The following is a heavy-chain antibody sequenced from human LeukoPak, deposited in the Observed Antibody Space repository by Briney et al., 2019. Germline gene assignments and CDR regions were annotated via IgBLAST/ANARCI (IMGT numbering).Heavy chain of an antibody. D-gene: IGHD4-23*01. V-gene: IGHV3-33*06. Sequence: GGSLRLSCAASGFTFSSYGMHWVRQAPGKGLEWVAVIWYDGSNKYYADSVKGRFTISRDNSKNTLYLQMNSLRAEDTAVYYCAKEYGGKGFDYWGQGTLVTVSS. CDR2: IWYDGSNK. CDR1: GFTFSSYG. CDR3: AKEYGGKGFDY. J-gene: IGHJ4*02.